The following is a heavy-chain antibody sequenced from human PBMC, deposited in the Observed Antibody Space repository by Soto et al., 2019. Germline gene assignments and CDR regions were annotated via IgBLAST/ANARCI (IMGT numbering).Heavy chain of an antibody. Sequence: VQLVESGGGVVQPGRSLRLSCAASGFTFSSYAMHWVRQAPGKGLEWVSTISGRGGRAYYADSVKGRFTISRDNSKNALYLQLDSLRAEDTAVYYCAKDRSQGAVAGTSDFDYWGQGTLVTVSS. D-gene: IGHD6-19*01. V-gene: IGHV3-23*04. CDR1: GFTFSSYA. CDR3: AKDRSQGAVAGTSDFDY. CDR2: ISGRGGRA. J-gene: IGHJ4*02.